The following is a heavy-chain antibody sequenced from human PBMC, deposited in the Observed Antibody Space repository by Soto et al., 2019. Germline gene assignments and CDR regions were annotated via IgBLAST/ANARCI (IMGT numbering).Heavy chain of an antibody. Sequence: SETLSLTCTVTSGSISSNNWWSWVRQPPGKGLEWIGEIYYSGSTYYNPSLMSRVTISVDKSKNQSSLKLSSVTAADTAVYYCAREMYYYGSGSYFDYWGQGTLVTVSS. V-gene: IGHV4-4*02. J-gene: IGHJ4*02. CDR2: IYYSGST. CDR1: SGSISSNNW. CDR3: AREMYYYGSGSYFDY. D-gene: IGHD3-10*01.